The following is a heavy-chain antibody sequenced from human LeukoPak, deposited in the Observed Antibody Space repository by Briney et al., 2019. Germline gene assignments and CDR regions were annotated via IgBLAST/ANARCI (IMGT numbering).Heavy chain of an antibody. CDR2: IKQDGSEV. Sequence: PGGSLRLSCEASGFTFSNYWMGWVRQAPGKGLEWVANIKQDGSEVYYVDSVKGRFTISRDNAKNSLYLQMNSLRAEDTAMYYCARDRYCSGGGCYSIGYFDYWGQGTLVTVSS. D-gene: IGHD2-15*01. V-gene: IGHV3-7*01. J-gene: IGHJ4*02. CDR3: ARDRYCSGGGCYSIGYFDY. CDR1: GFTFSNYW.